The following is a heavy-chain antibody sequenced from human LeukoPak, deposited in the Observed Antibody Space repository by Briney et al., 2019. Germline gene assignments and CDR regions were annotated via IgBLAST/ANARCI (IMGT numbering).Heavy chain of an antibody. Sequence: ASVKVSCKASGYTFTSYDINWVRQATGQGLEWMGWMNPNSGNTGYAQKFQGRVTMTRNPSISTAYMGLSSLRSEDTAVYYCARGPYCGGDCLEGWFDPWGQGTLVTVSS. V-gene: IGHV1-8*01. CDR1: GYTFTSYD. J-gene: IGHJ5*02. D-gene: IGHD2-21*02. CDR2: MNPNSGNT. CDR3: ARGPYCGGDCLEGWFDP.